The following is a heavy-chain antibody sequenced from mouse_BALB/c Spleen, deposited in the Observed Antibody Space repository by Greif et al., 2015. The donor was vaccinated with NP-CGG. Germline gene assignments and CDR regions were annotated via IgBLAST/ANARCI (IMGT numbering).Heavy chain of an antibody. CDR3: ARDDGYIYYAMNY. V-gene: IGHV1-80*01. Sequence: QVQLQQSGAELVRPGSSVKISCKASGYAFSSYWMNWVKQRPGQGLEWIGQIYPGDGDTNYNGKFKGKATLTADKSSSTAYMQLSSLTSEDSAVYFCARDDGYIYYAMNYWGQGTSVTVSS. CDR2: IYPGDGDT. CDR1: GYAFSSYW. D-gene: IGHD2-3*01. J-gene: IGHJ4*01.